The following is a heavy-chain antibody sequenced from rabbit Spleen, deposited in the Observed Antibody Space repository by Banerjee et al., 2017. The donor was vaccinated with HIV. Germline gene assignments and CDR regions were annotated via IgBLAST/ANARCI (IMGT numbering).Heavy chain of an antibody. Sequence: QSLEGSGGDLVKPGASLTLTCTASGCSFSSSYYMCWVRQAPGKGLEWIAFIDAGSSGSAYYASWAKGRFTISKTSSTTVTLQMTSLTAADTATYFCARDTGTSFSTYGMDLWGPGTLVTVS. V-gene: IGHV1S40*01. J-gene: IGHJ6*01. CDR2: IDAGSSGSA. CDR1: GCSFSSSYY. CDR3: ARDTGTSFSTYGMDL. D-gene: IGHD8-1*01.